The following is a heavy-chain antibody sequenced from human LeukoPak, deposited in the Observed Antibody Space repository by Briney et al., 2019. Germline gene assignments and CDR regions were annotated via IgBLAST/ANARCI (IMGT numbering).Heavy chain of an antibody. CDR3: ARITYGDFHPFDY. J-gene: IGHJ4*02. CDR1: GYTFTGYY. Sequence: ASVKVSCKASGYTFTGYYMHWVRQALGQGLEWMGWINPNSGGTNYAQKFQGRVTMTRDTSISTAYMELSRLRSDDTAVYYCARITYGDFHPFDYWGQGTLVTVSS. D-gene: IGHD4-17*01. V-gene: IGHV1-2*02. CDR2: INPNSGGT.